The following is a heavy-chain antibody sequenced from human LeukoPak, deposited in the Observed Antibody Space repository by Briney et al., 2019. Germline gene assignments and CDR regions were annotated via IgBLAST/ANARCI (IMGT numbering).Heavy chain of an antibody. V-gene: IGHV4-38-2*02. J-gene: IGHJ3*02. CDR1: GYSISSGYY. CDR2: IYHSGST. CDR3: ARHGRGKTPQRHAFDI. Sequence: PSETLSLTCTVSGYSISSGYYWGWIRQPPGKGLEWIGSIYHSGSTYYNPSLKSRVTISVDTSKNQFSLKLSSVTAADTAVYYCARHGRGKTPQRHAFDIWGQGTMVTVSS. D-gene: IGHD3-10*01.